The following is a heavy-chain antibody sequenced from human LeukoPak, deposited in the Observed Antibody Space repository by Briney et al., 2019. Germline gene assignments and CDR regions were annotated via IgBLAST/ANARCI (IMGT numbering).Heavy chain of an antibody. D-gene: IGHD2-21*01. CDR2: IKQDGSEK. V-gene: IGHV3-7*03. CDR3: ANCGLPGARYYFDY. J-gene: IGHJ4*02. Sequence: SGGSLRLSCAASGFTFSSYWMSWVRQAPGKGLEWVANIKQDGSEKYYVESVKGRFTISRDNSKNTLYLQMNSLRAEDTAVYYCANCGLPGARYYFDYWGQGTLVTVSS. CDR1: GFTFSSYW.